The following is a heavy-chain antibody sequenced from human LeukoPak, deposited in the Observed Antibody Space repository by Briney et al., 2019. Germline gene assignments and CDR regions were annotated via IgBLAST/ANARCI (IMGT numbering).Heavy chain of an antibody. Sequence: GGSLRLSCAASGFTFSSYGMHWVRQAPGKGLEWVAVISYDGINKWYADSVKGRSTISRDNSKNTLYVQMNSLRGEDTAVYYCTTSTIAASGKDYYYAMDAWGQGTTVTVSS. CDR2: ISYDGINK. V-gene: IGHV3-30*03. J-gene: IGHJ6*02. CDR3: TTSTIAASGKDYYYAMDA. D-gene: IGHD6-25*01. CDR1: GFTFSSYG.